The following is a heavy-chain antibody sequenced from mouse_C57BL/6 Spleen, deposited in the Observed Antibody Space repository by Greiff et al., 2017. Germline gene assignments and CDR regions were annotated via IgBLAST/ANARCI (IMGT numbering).Heavy chain of an antibody. CDR2: IRNKANNHAT. CDR3: THWDVNYYAMDY. D-gene: IGHD4-1*01. Sequence: EVQGVESGGGLVQPGGSMKLSCAASGFTFSDAWMDWVRQSPEKGLEWVAEIRNKANNHATYYAESVKGRFTISRDDSKSSVYLQMNSLRAEDTGIYYCTHWDVNYYAMDYWGQGTSVTVSS. J-gene: IGHJ4*01. V-gene: IGHV6-6*01. CDR1: GFTFSDAW.